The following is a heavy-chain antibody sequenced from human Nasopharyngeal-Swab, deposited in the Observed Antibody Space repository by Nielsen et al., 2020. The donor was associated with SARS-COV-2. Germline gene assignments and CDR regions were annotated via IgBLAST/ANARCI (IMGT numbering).Heavy chain of an antibody. Sequence: ASVKVSCKASGYTFTSYGISWVRQAPGQGLEWMGWISAYNGNTNYAQKLQGRVTMTTDTSTSTAYMGLRSLRSDDTAVYYCARDYQSIVVVPAAMRSAYMDVWGKGTTVTVSS. CDR2: ISAYNGNT. V-gene: IGHV1-18*01. J-gene: IGHJ6*03. CDR3: ARDYQSIVVVPAAMRSAYMDV. D-gene: IGHD2-2*01. CDR1: GYTFTSYG.